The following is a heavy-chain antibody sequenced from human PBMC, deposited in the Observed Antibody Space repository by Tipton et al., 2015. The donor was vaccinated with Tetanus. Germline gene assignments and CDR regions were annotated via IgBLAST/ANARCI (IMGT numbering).Heavy chain of an antibody. CDR1: GGSISSSTYY. CDR3: ARDRGLTTGGGIGMDV. CDR2: IYYSGNT. D-gene: IGHD4-17*01. J-gene: IGHJ6*02. Sequence: TLSLTCTVSGGSISSSTYYWGWIRQPPGKGLEWIGSIYYSGNTYYNPALKSRVTISVDTSKNQFSLKLSSVTAADTAVYYCARDRGLTTGGGIGMDVWGQGTTVTVSS. V-gene: IGHV4-39*07.